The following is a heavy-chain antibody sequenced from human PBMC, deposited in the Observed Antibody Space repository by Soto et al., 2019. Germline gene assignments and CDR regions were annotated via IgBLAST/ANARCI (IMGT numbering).Heavy chain of an antibody. V-gene: IGHV3-23*04. CDR2: ISGSGGST. Sequence: VQLVQSGAEVKKPRSSVKVSCKASGGTFSSYAISWVRQAPGKGLEWVSAISGSGGSTYYADSVKGRFTISRDNSKNTLYLQMNSLRAEDTAVYYCAKYWPRYYFDYWGQGTLVTVSS. CDR1: GGTFSSYA. CDR3: AKYWPRYYFDY. D-gene: IGHD2-15*01. J-gene: IGHJ4*02.